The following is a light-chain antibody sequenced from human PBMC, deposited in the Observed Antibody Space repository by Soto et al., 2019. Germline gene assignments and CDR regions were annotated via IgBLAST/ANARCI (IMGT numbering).Light chain of an antibody. CDR2: LGS. J-gene: IGKJ2*01. CDR1: QSLLHSNGYNY. CDR3: MQALPPSYT. V-gene: IGKV2-28*01. Sequence: DIVMTQSPLSLPVTPGEPASISCRSSQSLLHSNGYNYLDWYLQKPGQSPQLLIYLGSNRASGVPDRFSGSGSGTDFTLKISRVEAEDVGVYYCMQALPPSYTFGQGTKVDIK.